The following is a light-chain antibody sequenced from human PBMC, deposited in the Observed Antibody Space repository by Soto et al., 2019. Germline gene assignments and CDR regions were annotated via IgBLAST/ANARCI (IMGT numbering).Light chain of an antibody. Sequence: QSALTQPASVSGSPEQSIAISCTGTSSDVGGYSYVSWYQQQPGKAPKLVISDVSNRPSGVSDRFSGSKSGNTASLTISGLQTEDEADYYCASYTTSSAYVFGTGTQLTVL. CDR3: ASYTTSSAYV. CDR2: DVS. V-gene: IGLV2-14*01. CDR1: SSDVGGYSY. J-gene: IGLJ1*01.